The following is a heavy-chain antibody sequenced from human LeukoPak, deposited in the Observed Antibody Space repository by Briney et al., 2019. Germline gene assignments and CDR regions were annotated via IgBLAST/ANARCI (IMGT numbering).Heavy chain of an antibody. CDR1: GYTFTSYY. J-gene: IGHJ6*02. Sequence: GGPVKVSCKASGYTFTSYYMHWVQQAPGQGLEWMGIINPSGGSTSYAQKFQGRVTMTRDTSTSTVYMELSSLRSEDTAVYYCARDGAYGSGSYYNAVTAIPYYYYGMDVWGQGTTVTVSS. CDR2: INPSGGST. CDR3: ARDGAYGSGSYYNAVTAIPYYYYGMDV. V-gene: IGHV1-46*01. D-gene: IGHD3-10*01.